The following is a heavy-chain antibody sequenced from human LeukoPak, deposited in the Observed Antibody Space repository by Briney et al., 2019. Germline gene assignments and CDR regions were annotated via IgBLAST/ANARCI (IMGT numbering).Heavy chain of an antibody. CDR1: GFIFSSYA. D-gene: IGHD1-26*01. CDR3: ARAGGSYPNPFDY. V-gene: IGHV3-30-3*01. J-gene: IGHJ4*02. CDR2: ISYDGSNK. Sequence: GRSLRLSCAASGFIFSSYAMHWVRQAPGKGLEWVAVISYDGSNKYYADSVKGRFTISRDNSKNTLYLQMNSLRAEDTAVYYCARAGGSYPNPFDYWGQGTLVTVSS.